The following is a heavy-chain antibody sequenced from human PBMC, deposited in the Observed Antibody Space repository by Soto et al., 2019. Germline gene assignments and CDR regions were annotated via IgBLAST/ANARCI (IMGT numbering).Heavy chain of an antibody. CDR3: AREGRDSRGDNWFDP. D-gene: IGHD2-21*02. V-gene: IGHV3-30-3*01. CDR1: GFTFSSYA. Sequence: SCAASGFTFSSYAMHWVRQAPGKGLEWVAVISYDGSNKYYADSVKGRFTISRDNSKNTLYLQMNSLRAEDTAVYYCAREGRDSRGDNWFDPWGQGTLVTVSS. CDR2: ISYDGSNK. J-gene: IGHJ5*02.